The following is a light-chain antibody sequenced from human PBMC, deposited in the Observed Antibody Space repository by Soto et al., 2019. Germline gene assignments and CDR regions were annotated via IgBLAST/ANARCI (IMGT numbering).Light chain of an antibody. J-gene: IGKJ1*01. V-gene: IGKV3-15*01. CDR2: GAS. CDR3: QQYNNWGT. Sequence: EIVMTQSPATLSVSPGERATLSCRASQSVSSNLAWYQQKPGQAPRLLIYGASTRATGIPARFSGSGSGTEFTLTTSGLQSEDFAVYYCQQYNNWGTFGQGTRWKSN. CDR1: QSVSSN.